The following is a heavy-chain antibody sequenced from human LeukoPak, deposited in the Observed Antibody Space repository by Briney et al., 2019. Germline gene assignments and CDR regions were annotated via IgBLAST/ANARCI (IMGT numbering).Heavy chain of an antibody. V-gene: IGHV1-2*02. Sequence: GASVKVSCKAAGYAFTGSYIHWVRQAPGQGLEWMGWINPNSVTNYAQKFQGRVTMTRDTSISTAYMELSRLTSDDMAVYYCSRGEVDGPDFDYWGQGTLVTVSS. D-gene: IGHD1-26*01. CDR1: GYAFTGSY. J-gene: IGHJ4*02. CDR2: INPNSVT. CDR3: SRGEVDGPDFDY.